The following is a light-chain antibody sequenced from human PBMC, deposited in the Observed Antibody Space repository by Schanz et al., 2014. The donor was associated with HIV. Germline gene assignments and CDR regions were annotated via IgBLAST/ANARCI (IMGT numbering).Light chain of an antibody. CDR3: QSFDVSLGGVI. V-gene: IGLV1-40*01. CDR2: DNT. J-gene: IGLJ2*01. CDR1: SSNIGAGYD. Sequence: QSVLAQPPSVSGAPGQRVTISCTGSSSNIGAGYDVHWYQLLPGTAPTLLIFDNTNRPSGVPDRFSGSKSGFSASLVITDLQAEDEGDYYCQSFDVSLGGVIFGVGTKVTVL.